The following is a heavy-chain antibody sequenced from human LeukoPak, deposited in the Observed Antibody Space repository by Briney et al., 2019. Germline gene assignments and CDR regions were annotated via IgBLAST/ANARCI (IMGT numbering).Heavy chain of an antibody. CDR2: ISGSGGST. V-gene: IGHV3-23*01. D-gene: IGHD5-18*01. CDR3: ARGRGIQRMEFDF. Sequence: GGSLRLSFAASGFTFSSYAMSWVRQAPGKGLEWVSAISGSGGSTYYADSVKGRFTISRDNSKNTLYLQMNSLRAEDTAVYYCARGRGIQRMEFDFWGPGTLVTVSS. J-gene: IGHJ4*02. CDR1: GFTFSSYA.